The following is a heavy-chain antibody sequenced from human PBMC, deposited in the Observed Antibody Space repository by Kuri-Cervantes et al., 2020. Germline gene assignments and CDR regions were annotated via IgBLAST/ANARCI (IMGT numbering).Heavy chain of an antibody. D-gene: IGHD3-9*01. CDR2: IYYSGST. Sequence: SETLSLTCTVSGGSISSGDYYWSWIRQPPGKGLEWIGYIYYSGSTYYNPSLKSRVTISVDTSKNQFSLKLSSVTAADTAVYYCARSQYFDWLSPFDYWGQGTLVTVSS. CDR1: GGSISSGDYY. CDR3: ARSQYFDWLSPFDY. V-gene: IGHV4-30-4*01. J-gene: IGHJ4*02.